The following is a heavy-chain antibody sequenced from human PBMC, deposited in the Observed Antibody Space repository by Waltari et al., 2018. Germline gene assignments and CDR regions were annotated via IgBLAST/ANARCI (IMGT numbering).Heavy chain of an antibody. V-gene: IGHV3-53*01. Sequence: EVQLVESGGGLIQPGGSLRLSCAASGFSVSSSYVNWVRQAPGKGLEWVSIMYSSGSTSYADSVKGRFTISRDNSKNTVFLQMDSLRGEDTAVYYCARRGSPKYFDLWGRGTLVTVSS. CDR1: GFSVSSSY. D-gene: IGHD6-13*01. CDR3: ARRGSPKYFDL. J-gene: IGHJ2*01. CDR2: MYSSGST.